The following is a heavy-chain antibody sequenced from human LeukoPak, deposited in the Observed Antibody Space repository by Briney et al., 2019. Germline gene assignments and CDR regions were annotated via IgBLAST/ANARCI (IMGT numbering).Heavy chain of an antibody. CDR2: IKSKTDGGTT. CDR1: GFTFSNAW. D-gene: IGHD1-26*01. V-gene: IGHV3-15*01. CDR3: EGLLATTNFDY. Sequence: PGGSLRLSCAASGFTFSNAWMSWVRQAPGKGLEWVGHIKSKTDGGTTDYAAPVKGRFTISRDDSKNTLYLQMNSLKTEDTAVYYCEGLLATTNFDYWGQGTLVTVSS. J-gene: IGHJ4*02.